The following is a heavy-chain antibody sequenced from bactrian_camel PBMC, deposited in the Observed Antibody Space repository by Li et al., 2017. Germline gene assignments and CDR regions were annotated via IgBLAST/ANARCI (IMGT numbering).Heavy chain of an antibody. CDR2: IDTDGGI. CDR3: AAEGPRSYGIGYVPSHFCENNY. CDR1: GYTYSGNC. Sequence: HVQLVESGGGSVLAGGSLRLSCVASGYTYSGNCMAWFRHPPGKRENREAVATIDTDGGIFYAASVKGRFIVSGDNAKNTLYLQMNSLKTEDTAMYYCAAEGPRSYGIGYVPSHFCENNYWGQGTQVTVS. J-gene: IGHJ4*01. V-gene: IGHV3S1*01. D-gene: IGHD5*01.